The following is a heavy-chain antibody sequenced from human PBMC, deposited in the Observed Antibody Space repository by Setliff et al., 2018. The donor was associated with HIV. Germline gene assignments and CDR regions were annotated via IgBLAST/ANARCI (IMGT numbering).Heavy chain of an antibody. Sequence: SETLSLTCTVSGGSISSHYWSWIRQPPGKGLEWIGSIYYNGITNYNPSLKSRVTVSVDTSKNQFSLRLSSVTAADTAVYYCARAGYYGSTSYWEYFQHWGQGTLVTVSS. CDR2: IYYNGIT. J-gene: IGHJ1*01. D-gene: IGHD3-22*01. V-gene: IGHV4-59*11. CDR1: GGSISSHY. CDR3: ARAGYYGSTSYWEYFQH.